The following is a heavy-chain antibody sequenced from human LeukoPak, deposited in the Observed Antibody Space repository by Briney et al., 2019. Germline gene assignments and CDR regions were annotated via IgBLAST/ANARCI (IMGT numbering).Heavy chain of an antibody. CDR1: GYTFTGYY. CDR2: INPNSGGT. Sequence: GASVKVSCKASGYTFTGYYMHWVRQAPGQGLEWMGWINPNSGGTNYAQKFQGRVTMTRDTSISTAYMELSRLRSDDTAVYYCARVDGGYSGYDFDYWDQGTLVTVSS. V-gene: IGHV1-2*02. D-gene: IGHD5-12*01. CDR3: ARVDGGYSGYDFDY. J-gene: IGHJ4*02.